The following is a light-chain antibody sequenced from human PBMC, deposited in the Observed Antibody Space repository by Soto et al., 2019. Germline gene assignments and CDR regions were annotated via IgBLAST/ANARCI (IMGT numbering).Light chain of an antibody. CDR1: QSGGNNY. V-gene: IGKV3-20*01. J-gene: IGKJ4*01. CDR3: QQYSSKPLT. CDR2: DAS. Sequence: EIVLTQSPGTLSLSPGERATLSCRASQSGGNNYLVWYQQKHGQAPRFLMYDASTRATGIPDRFSGSGSGTDFTLTISRLEPEDFEVYYCQQYSSKPLTFGGGIKV.